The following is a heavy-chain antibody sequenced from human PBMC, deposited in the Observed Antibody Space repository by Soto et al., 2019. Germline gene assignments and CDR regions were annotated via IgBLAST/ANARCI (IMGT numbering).Heavy chain of an antibody. CDR3: ARDASLGRVFSGYDAIDY. CDR2: IIPILEVS. J-gene: IGHJ4*02. Sequence: QVQLVQSGAEVKKPGSSVKVSCKASGGTFSTSTFTWVRQAPGQGLEWMGRIIPILEVSDYAQEFQGRVTSTADKSTSTAYMELSSLKSEDTAVYYCARDASLGRVFSGYDAIDYWGQGTLATVSS. V-gene: IGHV1-69*08. CDR1: GGTFSTST. D-gene: IGHD5-12*01.